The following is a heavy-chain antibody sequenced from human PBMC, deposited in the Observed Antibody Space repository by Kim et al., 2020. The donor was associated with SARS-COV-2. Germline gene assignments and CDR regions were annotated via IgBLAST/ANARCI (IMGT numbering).Heavy chain of an antibody. CDR3: ARGGWLRLPQLSHY. Sequence: AGSVTGRFTISRDNSKNTLYLQMNGLRAEDTAVYYWARGGWLRLPQLSHYWGQGTLVTVSS. J-gene: IGHJ4*02. D-gene: IGHD5-12*01. V-gene: IGHV3-30*01.